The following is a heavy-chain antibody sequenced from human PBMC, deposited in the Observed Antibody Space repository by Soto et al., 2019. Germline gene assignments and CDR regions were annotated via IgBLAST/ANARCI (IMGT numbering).Heavy chain of an antibody. D-gene: IGHD3-22*01. CDR1: GGSISSYY. Sequence: PSETLSLTCTVSGGSISSYYWSWIRQPPGKGLGWIGYIYYSGSTNYNPSLKSRVTISVDTSKNQFSLKLSSVTAADTAVYYCARKQVGSGYYQLDPWGQGTLVTVYS. CDR2: IYYSGST. CDR3: ARKQVGSGYYQLDP. J-gene: IGHJ5*02. V-gene: IGHV4-59*01.